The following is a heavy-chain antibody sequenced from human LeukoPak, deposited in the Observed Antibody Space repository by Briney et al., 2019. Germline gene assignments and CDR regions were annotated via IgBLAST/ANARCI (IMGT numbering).Heavy chain of an antibody. V-gene: IGHV3-9*01. CDR1: GFTFDDYA. Sequence: PGGSLRLSCAASGFTFDDYAMHWVRQAPGKGLEWVSGISWNSGSIGYADSVKGRFTISRDNAKNSLYLQMNSLRAEDTALYYCAKDRYDSTDSAGNWFDPWGQGTLVTVSS. CDR3: AKDRYDSTDSAGNWFDP. D-gene: IGHD3-22*01. J-gene: IGHJ5*02. CDR2: ISWNSGSI.